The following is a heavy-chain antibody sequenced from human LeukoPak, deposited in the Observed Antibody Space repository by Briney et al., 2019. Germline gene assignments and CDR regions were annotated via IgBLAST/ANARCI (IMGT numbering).Heavy chain of an antibody. CDR1: GYTFTSYG. CDR3: ARSKQSYGMDV. V-gene: IGHV1-69*04. Sequence: ASVKVSCKASGYTFTSYGISWVRQAPGQGLEWMGRIIPILGIANYAQKFQGRVTITADKSTSTAYMELSSLRSEDTAVYYCARSKQSYGMDVWGQGTTVTVSS. CDR2: IIPILGIA. D-gene: IGHD6-13*01. J-gene: IGHJ6*02.